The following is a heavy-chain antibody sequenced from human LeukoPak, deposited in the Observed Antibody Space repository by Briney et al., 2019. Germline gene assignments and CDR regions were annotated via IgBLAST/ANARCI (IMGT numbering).Heavy chain of an antibody. Sequence: PGGSLRLSCAASGFTFSSYGMSWVRQAPGKGLEWVSAISGSGGSTYYADSVKGRFTIFRDNSKNTLYLQMNSLRAEDTAVYYCAKVIYGDYVWQIDYWGQGTLVTVSS. D-gene: IGHD4-17*01. CDR3: AKVIYGDYVWQIDY. J-gene: IGHJ4*02. CDR1: GFTFSSYG. V-gene: IGHV3-23*01. CDR2: ISGSGGST.